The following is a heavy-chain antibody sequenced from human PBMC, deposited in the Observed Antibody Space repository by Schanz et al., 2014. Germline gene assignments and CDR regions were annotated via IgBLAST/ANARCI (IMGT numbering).Heavy chain of an antibody. J-gene: IGHJ6*01. CDR1: GYRFPSYG. V-gene: IGHV1-18*01. CDR2: ISAYSGNP. CDR3: AKAINAEIQHSEADHLRDQGRKVDV. Sequence: KVSCKSSGYRFPSYGINWLRQAPGQGLEWMGWISAYSGNPKYAQKFQGRGTITADESKSTVCMVLSRLRDEDQAVYFWAKAINAEIQHSEADHLRDQGRKVDV. D-gene: IGHD2-2*02.